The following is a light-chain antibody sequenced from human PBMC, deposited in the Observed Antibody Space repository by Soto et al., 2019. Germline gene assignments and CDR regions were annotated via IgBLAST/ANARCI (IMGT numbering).Light chain of an antibody. CDR1: QSVSSSF. V-gene: IGKV3-20*01. CDR3: QRYGSSPRWT. Sequence: ETLLTQSPGTLSLSPGERATLSCRASQSVSSSFLAWYQQKPGQAPRLLIYGTSSRAAGIPDRFSGSGSGTDFTLTISRLEPEDSAVYYCQRYGSSPRWTFGQGTKVEIK. CDR2: GTS. J-gene: IGKJ1*01.